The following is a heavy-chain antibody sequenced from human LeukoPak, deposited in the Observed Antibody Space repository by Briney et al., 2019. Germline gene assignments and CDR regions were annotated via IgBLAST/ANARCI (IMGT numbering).Heavy chain of an antibody. D-gene: IGHD1-26*01. Sequence: SETLSLTCTVSGGSISSCSWSWIRQPAGKGPEWIGRIYTSGSTNYNPSLKSRVTMSVDTSKNQFSLKLSSVTAADTAVYYCASSYSGSHPIFDYWGQGTLVTVSS. V-gene: IGHV4-4*07. CDR3: ASSYSGSHPIFDY. J-gene: IGHJ4*02. CDR2: IYTSGST. CDR1: GGSISSCS.